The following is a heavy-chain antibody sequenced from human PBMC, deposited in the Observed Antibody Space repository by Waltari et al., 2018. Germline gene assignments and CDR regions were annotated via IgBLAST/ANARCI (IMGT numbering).Heavy chain of an antibody. V-gene: IGHV3-48*03. CDR1: GITFSSYE. CDR3: AREGGSYLGGDAFDV. D-gene: IGHD1-26*01. CDR2: NSSSGGTK. Sequence: EVQLVESGGGLVQSGGSLRISCVASGITFSSYEMNWVRQAPGKGLEWVSYNSSSGGTKYYADSVKGRFTISRDNAKNSLFLQMNSLRAEDTAVYYCAREGGSYLGGDAFDVWGQGTMVTVFS. J-gene: IGHJ3*01.